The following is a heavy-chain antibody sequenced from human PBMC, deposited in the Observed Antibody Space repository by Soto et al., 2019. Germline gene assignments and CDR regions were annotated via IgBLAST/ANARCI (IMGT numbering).Heavy chain of an antibody. J-gene: IGHJ6*02. CDR1: GGYISSYY. CDR2: IYYSGST. V-gene: IGHV4-59*08. CDR3: ARQGPYGMDV. Sequence: PSETLSLTCTVSGGYISSYYWSWIRQPPGKGLEWIGYIYYSGSTNYNPSLKSRVTISVDTSKNQFSLKLSSVTAADTAVYYCARQGPYGMDVWGQGTTVTVSS.